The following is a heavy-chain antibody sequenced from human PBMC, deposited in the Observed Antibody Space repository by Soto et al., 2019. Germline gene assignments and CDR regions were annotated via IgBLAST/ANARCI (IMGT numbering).Heavy chain of an antibody. CDR1: GSLISSGYY. J-gene: IGHJ4*02. V-gene: IGHV4-38-2*02. Sequence: SEPLTLTCSVSGSLISSGYYWGWVRQTPGKGLEWLGSIDYSGKTYKNPSLKSRVSASVDLSQNQFSLNLRSVTAEDTAVYFCAIELSSGYDSDYSDEWGQGSLVTVAS. D-gene: IGHD3-22*01. CDR2: IDYSGKT. CDR3: AIELSSGYDSDYSDE.